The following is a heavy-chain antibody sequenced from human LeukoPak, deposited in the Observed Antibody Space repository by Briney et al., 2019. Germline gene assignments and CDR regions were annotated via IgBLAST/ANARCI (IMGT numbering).Heavy chain of an antibody. V-gene: IGHV1-2*02. CDR2: FNPNSGGA. Sequence: ASVKVSCKASGYTFTDHYIHWVRQAPGQGLEWMGWFNPNSGGADYAQKLQGRVTMTRDTSITTAYMELSSLRSDDTAVYYCLTMIVVVTNSWGQGTLVTVSS. D-gene: IGHD3-22*01. J-gene: IGHJ4*02. CDR1: GYTFTDHY. CDR3: LTMIVVVTNS.